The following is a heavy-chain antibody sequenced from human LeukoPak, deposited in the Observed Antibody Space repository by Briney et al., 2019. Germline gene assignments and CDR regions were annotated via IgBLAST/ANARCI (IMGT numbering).Heavy chain of an antibody. D-gene: IGHD3-9*01. CDR2: INPNSGGR. Sequence: ASVKVSCKASGYTFTGYYMHWVRQAPGQGLEWMGWINPNSGGRNYAQKFQGRVTMTRDTSISTAYMELSRLRSDGTAVYYCARDGNLLRYFDWLLYYYYYMDVWGKGTTVTVSS. J-gene: IGHJ6*03. V-gene: IGHV1-2*02. CDR3: ARDGNLLRYFDWLLYYYYYMDV. CDR1: GYTFTGYY.